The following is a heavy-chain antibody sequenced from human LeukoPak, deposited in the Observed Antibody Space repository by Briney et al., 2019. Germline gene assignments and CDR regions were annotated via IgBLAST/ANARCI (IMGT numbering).Heavy chain of an antibody. CDR2: MKEDGSDE. V-gene: IGHV3-7*01. J-gene: IGHJ1*01. CDR1: EFGFSSST. D-gene: IGHD3-16*01. CDR3: VVGGAGGGYFPN. Sequence: PGGSLRLSCAAHEFGFSSSTMSWVRQAAGKGLERVAKMKEDGSDEEYVDAVKGRFTISRDNAKNSLYLQMNSLRPEDTAVYFCVVGGAGGGYFPNWGQGSLGIVSS.